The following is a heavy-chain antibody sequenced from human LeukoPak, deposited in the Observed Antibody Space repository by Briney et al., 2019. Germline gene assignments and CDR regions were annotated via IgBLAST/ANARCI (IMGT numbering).Heavy chain of an antibody. CDR3: TRIFHSASWFFDL. V-gene: IGHV3-7*01. CDR1: GVILSPYW. J-gene: IGHJ2*01. Sequence: GGSLRLSCGTSGVILSPYWMSWVRQAPGKGLEWVANIKQDGSEKNYVDSVKGRFTISRDNANNLVFLQMNNLRVEDTALYFCTRIFHSASWFFDLWGRGTLVTVSS. D-gene: IGHD4/OR15-4a*01. CDR2: IKQDGSEK.